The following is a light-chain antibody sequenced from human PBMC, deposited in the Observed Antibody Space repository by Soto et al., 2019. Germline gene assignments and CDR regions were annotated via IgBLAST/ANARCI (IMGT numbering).Light chain of an antibody. CDR3: QQYNNWPPWT. CDR1: QSVSSN. CDR2: GAS. Sequence: EIVMTQSPATLSVSPGERATLSCRASQSVSSNLAWYQQKPGQAPRLLIYGASTRATGIPARFSGSGSGTVFTLTISNLQSEDFAVYYGQQYNNWPPWTFGQGTKVEIK. J-gene: IGKJ1*01. V-gene: IGKV3-15*01.